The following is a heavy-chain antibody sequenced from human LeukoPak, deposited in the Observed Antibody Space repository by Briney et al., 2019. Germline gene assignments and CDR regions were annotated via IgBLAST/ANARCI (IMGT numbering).Heavy chain of an antibody. D-gene: IGHD6-19*01. V-gene: IGHV1-46*01. CDR1: GYTFTSYY. CDR3: ARAPGRGLIRWYSSEGNFDY. CDR2: INPSGGST. J-gene: IGHJ4*02. Sequence: GASVKVSCKASGYTFTSYYMHWVRQAPGQGLEWMGIINPSGGSTSYAQKFQGRVTMTRDTSTSTVYMELSSLRSEDTAVYYCARAPGRGLIRWYSSEGNFDYWGQGTLVTVSS.